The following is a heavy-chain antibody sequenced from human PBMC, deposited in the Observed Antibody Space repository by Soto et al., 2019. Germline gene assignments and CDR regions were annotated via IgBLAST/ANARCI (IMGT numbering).Heavy chain of an antibody. CDR2: IVVGSGNT. J-gene: IGHJ4*02. CDR1: GFTFPSSA. V-gene: IGHV1-58*01. Sequence: QMQLVQSGPEVKKPGTSVKVSCKASGFTFPSSAVQWVRQARGQRLEWIARIVVGSGNTNYAQKGQERLTISRDMSTNTAYRELSSLRAEDTAVYYCAAVPYYDDNSGTYFDYWGQGTRVTVSS. D-gene: IGHD3-22*01. CDR3: AAVPYYDDNSGTYFDY.